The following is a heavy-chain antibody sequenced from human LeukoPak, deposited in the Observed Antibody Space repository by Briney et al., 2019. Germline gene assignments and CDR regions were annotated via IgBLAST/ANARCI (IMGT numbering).Heavy chain of an antibody. CDR1: GFTFSSYA. J-gene: IGHJ4*02. CDR3: GRVVTTSED. Sequence: ETGGSLRLSCAASGFTFSSYAMSWVRQAPGKGLVWVSRINSDGSSTDYADSVKGRFTISRDNAKNTLYLQMNSLRAEDTAIYYCGRVVTTSEDWGQGILVTVST. V-gene: IGHV3-74*01. D-gene: IGHD1-14*01. CDR2: INSDGSST.